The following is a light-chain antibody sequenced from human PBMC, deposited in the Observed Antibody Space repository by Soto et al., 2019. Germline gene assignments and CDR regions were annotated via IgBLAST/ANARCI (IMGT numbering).Light chain of an antibody. CDR2: DTT. CDR1: TGAVTNGHY. V-gene: IGLV7-46*01. Sequence: THDPSLTVSPGVTVTLTCRSSTGAVTNGHYPYWFQQKPGQAPRTLIYDTTNRHSWTPARFSGSLLGGKAALTLSGAQPEDEAEYYCLLSYNGPNVFGTGTKVTVL. J-gene: IGLJ1*01. CDR3: LLSYNGPNV.